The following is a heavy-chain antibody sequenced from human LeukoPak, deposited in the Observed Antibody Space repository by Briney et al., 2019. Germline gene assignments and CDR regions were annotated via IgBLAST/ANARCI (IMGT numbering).Heavy chain of an antibody. CDR1: GYTFTSYG. Sequence: GASVTVSCKASGYTFTSYGISWVRQAPGQGLEWMGWISAYNGNTNYAQKLQGRVTMTTDTSTSTAYMELRSLRSDDTAVYYCARDRTSGWYSDYFDYWGQGTLVTVSS. V-gene: IGHV1-18*01. CDR2: ISAYNGNT. CDR3: ARDRTSGWYSDYFDY. J-gene: IGHJ4*02. D-gene: IGHD6-19*01.